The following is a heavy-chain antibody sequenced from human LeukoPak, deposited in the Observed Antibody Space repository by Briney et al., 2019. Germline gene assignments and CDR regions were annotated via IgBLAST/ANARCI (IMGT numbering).Heavy chain of an antibody. CDR1: GFTFNNYA. CDR3: AKAPPAATNYYYGMDV. J-gene: IGHJ6*02. Sequence: GGSLRLSCAASGFTFNNYAMTWVRQAPGKGLEWVSAVSGRGDATYYADSVKGRLTISRDDSKNTLYLQMNSLRAEDTAVYHCAKAPPAATNYYYGMDVWGQGTTVTVSS. CDR2: VSGRGDAT. D-gene: IGHD2-15*01. V-gene: IGHV3-23*01.